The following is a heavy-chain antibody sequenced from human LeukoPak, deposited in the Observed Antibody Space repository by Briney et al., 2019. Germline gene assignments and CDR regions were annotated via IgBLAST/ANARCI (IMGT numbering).Heavy chain of an antibody. V-gene: IGHV3-30-3*01. J-gene: IGHJ4*02. CDR3: ARDRGYFY. CDR2: ISYDGSNK. Sequence: GGSLRLSCAASRFTFSSYAMHWVRQAPGKGLEWVAFISYDGSNKYYADSVKGRFTISRDNSKNTLYLQMNSLRAEDTPVYYCARDRGYFYWGQGTLVTVSS. D-gene: IGHD5-18*01. CDR1: RFTFSSYA.